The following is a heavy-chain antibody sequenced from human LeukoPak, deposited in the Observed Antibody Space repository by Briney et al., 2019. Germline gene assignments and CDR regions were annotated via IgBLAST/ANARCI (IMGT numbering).Heavy chain of an antibody. CDR2: INPNSGGT. CDR3: ARDGGDGDYDFDY. V-gene: IGHV1-2*02. D-gene: IGHD4-17*01. CDR1: GYTFTGYY. Sequence: ASVKVSCKASGYTFTGYYMHWVRQAPGQGLEWMGWINPNSGGTKYAQKFQGRVTMTRDTSINTAYMELSRLRSDDTAVYYCARDGGDGDYDFDYWGQGTLVTVSS. J-gene: IGHJ4*02.